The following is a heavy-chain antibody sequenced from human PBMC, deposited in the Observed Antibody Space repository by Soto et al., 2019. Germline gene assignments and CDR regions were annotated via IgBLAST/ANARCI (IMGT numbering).Heavy chain of an antibody. D-gene: IGHD2-15*01. CDR3: AKGNWDLGYCSGGSCYGMDV. Sequence: TGGSLRLSCAASGFTFSSYWMHWVRQAPGKGLVWVSRINSDGSSTSYADSVKGRFTISRDNAKNTLYLQMNSLRAEDTAVYYCAKGNWDLGYCSGGSCYGMDVWGQGTTVTVSS. V-gene: IGHV3-74*01. CDR1: GFTFSSYW. CDR2: INSDGSST. J-gene: IGHJ6*02.